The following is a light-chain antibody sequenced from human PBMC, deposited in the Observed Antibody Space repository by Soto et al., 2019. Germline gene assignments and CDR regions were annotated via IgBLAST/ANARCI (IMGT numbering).Light chain of an antibody. CDR2: EVN. CDR1: SSDVGGYNY. V-gene: IGLV2-8*01. Sequence: QSVLTQPPSASGSPGQSVTVSCTGTSSDVGGYNYVSWYQQHPGEAPKLMIYEVNKRPSGVPDRFSGSKSGNTASLTVSGLQAEDEADYYCSSYAGSNNLVFGGGTQLTVL. CDR3: SSYAGSNNLV. J-gene: IGLJ2*01.